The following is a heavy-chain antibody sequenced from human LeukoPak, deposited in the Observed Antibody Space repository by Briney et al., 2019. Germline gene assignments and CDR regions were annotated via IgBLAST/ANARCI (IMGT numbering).Heavy chain of an antibody. CDR2: ISGSGGST. D-gene: IGHD3-10*01. Sequence: GGSLRLSCTASGFTFSSYAMSWVRQAPGKGLEWVSAISGSGGSTYYADSVKGRFTISRDNSKNSLYLQMNSLRAEDTAVYYCARTLWFGELVRHYWGQGTLVTVSS. J-gene: IGHJ4*02. V-gene: IGHV3-23*01. CDR3: ARTLWFGELVRHY. CDR1: GFTFSSYA.